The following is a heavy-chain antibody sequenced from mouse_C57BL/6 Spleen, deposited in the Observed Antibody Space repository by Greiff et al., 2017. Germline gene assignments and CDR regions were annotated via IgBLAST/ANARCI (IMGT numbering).Heavy chain of an antibody. D-gene: IGHD1-1*02. CDR1: GYTFTDYN. V-gene: IGHV1-22*01. CDR3: AGGLGRAWFAY. Sequence: VQLQQSGPELVKPGASVKMSCKASGYTFTDYNMHWVKQSHGKSLEWIGYINPNNGGTSYNQKFKGKATLTVNKSSSTAYMELRSLTSEDSAVYYCAGGLGRAWFAYWGQGTLVTVSA. J-gene: IGHJ3*01. CDR2: INPNNGGT.